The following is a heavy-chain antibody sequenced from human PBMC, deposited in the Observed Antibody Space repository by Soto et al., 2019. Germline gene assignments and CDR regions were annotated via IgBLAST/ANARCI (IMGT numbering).Heavy chain of an antibody. CDR2: IYSGGST. CDR1: GFTVSSNY. CDR3: ARDRDYGSGSTGGFDY. D-gene: IGHD3-10*01. Sequence: GSLRLSCAASGFTVSSNYMSWVRQAPGKGLEWVSVIYSGGSTYYADSVKGRFTISRDNSKNTLYLQMNSLRAEDTAVYYCARDRDYGSGSTGGFDYWGQGTLVTVSS. J-gene: IGHJ4*02. V-gene: IGHV3-66*01.